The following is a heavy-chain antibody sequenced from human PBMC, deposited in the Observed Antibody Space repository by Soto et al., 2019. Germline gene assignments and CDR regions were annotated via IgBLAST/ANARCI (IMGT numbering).Heavy chain of an antibody. Sequence: GGSLRLSCAASGFTFSSYSMNWVRQAPGKGLEWVSYISSSSSTIYYADSVKGRFTISRDNAKNSLYLQMNSLRAEDTAVYYCARDPRFAIAAAGTPADFDYWGQGTLVTVSS. CDR2: ISSSSSTI. CDR3: ARDPRFAIAAAGTPADFDY. J-gene: IGHJ4*02. D-gene: IGHD6-13*01. CDR1: GFTFSSYS. V-gene: IGHV3-48*01.